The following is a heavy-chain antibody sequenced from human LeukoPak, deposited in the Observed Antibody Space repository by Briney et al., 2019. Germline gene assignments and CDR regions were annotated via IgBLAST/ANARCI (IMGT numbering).Heavy chain of an antibody. Sequence: PSETLSLTCTVSGGSISSSSYNWGWIRQPPGKGLEWIGSVYYSGSTYYNPSLKSRVTISVDTSKNQFSLKLSSVTAADTAVYYCARHLDGDEGGVLWFGELLSYFDYWGQGTLVTVSS. D-gene: IGHD3-10*01. V-gene: IGHV4-39*01. J-gene: IGHJ4*02. CDR1: GGSISSSSYN. CDR3: ARHLDGDEGGVLWFGELLSYFDY. CDR2: VYYSGST.